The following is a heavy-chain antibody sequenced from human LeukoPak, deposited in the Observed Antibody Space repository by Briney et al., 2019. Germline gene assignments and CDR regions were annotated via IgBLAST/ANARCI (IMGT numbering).Heavy chain of an antibody. D-gene: IGHD3-22*01. CDR2: ISSSSYI. CDR1: GFTFSSYS. CDR3: ARDSGTNNRITMIVVVIGAFDI. Sequence: PGGSLRLSCAASGFTFSSYSMNWVRQAPGKGLEWVSSISSSSYIYYADSVKGRFTISRDNAKNSLYLQMNSLRAEDTAVYYCARDSGTNNRITMIVVVIGAFDIWGQGTMVTISS. V-gene: IGHV3-21*01. J-gene: IGHJ3*02.